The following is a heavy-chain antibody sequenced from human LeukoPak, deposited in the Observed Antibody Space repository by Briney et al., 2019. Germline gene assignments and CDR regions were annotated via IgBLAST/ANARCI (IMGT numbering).Heavy chain of an antibody. V-gene: IGHV3-15*01. D-gene: IGHD6-13*01. J-gene: IGHJ1*01. CDR1: GFTFSNAW. CDR3: TTDHSSSWYGRGYFQH. Sequence: GGSLRLSCAASGFTFSNAWMSWVRQAPGKGLEWVGRIKSKTDGGTTDYAAHVKGRFTISRDDSKNTLYLQMNSLKTEDTAVYYCTTDHSSSWYGRGYFQHWGQGTLVTVSS. CDR2: IKSKTDGGTT.